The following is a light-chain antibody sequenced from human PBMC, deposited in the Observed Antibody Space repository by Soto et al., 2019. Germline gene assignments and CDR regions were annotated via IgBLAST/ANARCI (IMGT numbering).Light chain of an antibody. V-gene: IGKV3-11*01. CDR3: QQRSNWPIT. CDR2: DAS. J-gene: IGKJ5*01. Sequence: EIVLTQSPTPLSLSSGARATLSRQASQSVSSYLAWYQQKPCQAPRLLIYDASNRATGIPARFSGSGSGTDFTLTISSLEPEDLAVYDCQQRSNWPITFGQGTRREIK. CDR1: QSVSSY.